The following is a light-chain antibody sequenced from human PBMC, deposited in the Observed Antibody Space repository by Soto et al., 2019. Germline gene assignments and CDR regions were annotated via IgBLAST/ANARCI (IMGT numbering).Light chain of an antibody. Sequence: EIVMTQSPATLSVSPGERATLSCRASQSVSSSLAWYQQKPGQAPRLLIYGASTRATDVPARFSGSGSGTEFTLTVSSLQSEDFAVYFCQQYNNRPPVTFGQGNKLEIK. CDR1: QSVSSS. CDR2: GAS. J-gene: IGKJ2*01. CDR3: QQYNNRPPVT. V-gene: IGKV3-15*01.